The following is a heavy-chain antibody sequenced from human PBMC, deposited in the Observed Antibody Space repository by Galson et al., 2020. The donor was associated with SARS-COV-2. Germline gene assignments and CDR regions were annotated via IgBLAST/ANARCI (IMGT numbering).Heavy chain of an antibody. CDR3: ARDRDGYSSFDY. CDR2: ISSSSTYI. D-gene: IGHD4-4*01. V-gene: IGHV3-11*06. CDR1: GFIFNDYY. J-gene: IGHJ4*02. Sequence: GESLKISCAASGFIFNDYYMGWIRQAPGKGLEWISSISSSSTYIHHADSVKGRFTVSRDNSKKSLYLQMNSLRAEDTALYYCARDRDGYSSFDYWGQGTLVTVSS.